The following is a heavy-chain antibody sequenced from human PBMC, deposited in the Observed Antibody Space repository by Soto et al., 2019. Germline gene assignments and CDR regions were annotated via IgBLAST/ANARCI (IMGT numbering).Heavy chain of an antibody. J-gene: IGHJ4*02. V-gene: IGHV1-3*01. CDR1: GITYNTYA. Sequence: VQLVQSGAEIKKTGASVMLSCKASGITYNTYAIRWVRQAPGQGLEWMGWINVGNGDTRYSQIFEGRVTLARDTSANTVYMDMASLKSEDTGIYYCARAISGYVTWGQGTLVTVSS. CDR2: INVGNGDT. D-gene: IGHD5-12*01. CDR3: ARAISGYVT.